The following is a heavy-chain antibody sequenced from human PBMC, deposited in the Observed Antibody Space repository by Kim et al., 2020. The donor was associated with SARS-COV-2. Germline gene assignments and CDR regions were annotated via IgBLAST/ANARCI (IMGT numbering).Heavy chain of an antibody. Sequence: GGSLRLSCAASGFAFSQYWMHWVRQVPGQGLMWVSQIDTDGSITTYAEAVLGRFSISRDNAKNTLYLQMNSLRVEDTAIYYCIRDNIQPGDLWGQGVMVTVSS. D-gene: IGHD3-16*01. CDR3: IRDNIQPGDL. CDR2: IDTDGSIT. CDR1: GFAFSQYW. J-gene: IGHJ4*02. V-gene: IGHV3-74*01.